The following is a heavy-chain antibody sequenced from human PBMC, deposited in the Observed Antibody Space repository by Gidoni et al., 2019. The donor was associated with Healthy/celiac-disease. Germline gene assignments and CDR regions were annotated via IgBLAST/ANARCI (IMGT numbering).Heavy chain of an antibody. CDR3: PRINSPYSSGWYSWFDP. Sequence: QVTLKESGPVLVKPTETLTLTCTVSGFALSNARRGVSWIRQPPWKALEWLAHIFSNDEKSYSPSLKSRLTISKDTSKSQVVLTMTNMDPVDTATYYCPRINSPYSSGWYSWFDPWGQGTLVTVSS. D-gene: IGHD6-19*01. CDR1: GFALSNARRG. CDR2: IFSNDEK. J-gene: IGHJ5*02. V-gene: IGHV2-26*01.